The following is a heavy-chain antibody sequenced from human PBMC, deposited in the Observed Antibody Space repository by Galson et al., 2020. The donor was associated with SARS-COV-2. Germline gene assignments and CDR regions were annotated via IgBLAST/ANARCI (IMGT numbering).Heavy chain of an antibody. CDR3: SRLTRYSSRWDVESWGREYFQK. V-gene: IGHV4-34*01. D-gene: IGHD2-2*01. CDR2: ITHTGST. CDR1: GGSFDGFY. Sequence: QWYQRRSQASETLSLTCVVSGGSFDGFYWSWVRQAPGKGLEWIGEITHTGSTNFNPSLKSRVTLSVDSSKNQFSLRMHAVTAADTAVYYCSRLTRYSSRWDVESWGREYFQKWGQGTLVTVS. J-gene: IGHJ1*01.